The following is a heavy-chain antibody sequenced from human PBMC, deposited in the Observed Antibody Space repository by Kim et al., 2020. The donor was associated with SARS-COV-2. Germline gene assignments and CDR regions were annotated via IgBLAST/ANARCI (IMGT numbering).Heavy chain of an antibody. D-gene: IGHD5-12*01. CDR3: ARQRGGYDFYYYYYMDV. Sequence: PKSRVTTSRDTSKNQFSLKLSSVTAADTAVYYCARQRGGYDFYYYYYMDVWGKGTTVTVSS. V-gene: IGHV4-39*01. J-gene: IGHJ6*03.